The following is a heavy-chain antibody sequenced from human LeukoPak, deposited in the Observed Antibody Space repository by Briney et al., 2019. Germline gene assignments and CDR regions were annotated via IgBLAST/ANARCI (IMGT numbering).Heavy chain of an antibody. D-gene: IGHD6-19*01. CDR1: GFTFSNAW. V-gene: IGHV3-15*01. CDR2: IKSKTDGGTT. Sequence: GGSLRLSCAASGFTFSNAWMSWVRQAPGKGLEWVGRIKSKTDGGTTDYAAPVKGRFTISRDDSKNTLYPQMNSLKTEDTAVYYCTTDQWLGLDDYWGQGTLVTASS. CDR3: TTDQWLGLDDY. J-gene: IGHJ4*02.